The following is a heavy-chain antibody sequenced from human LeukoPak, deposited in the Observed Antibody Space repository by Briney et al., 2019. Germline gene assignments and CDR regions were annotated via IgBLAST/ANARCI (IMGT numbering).Heavy chain of an antibody. D-gene: IGHD3-10*01. CDR1: GGSISSYY. CDR3: ARGGYYGSGSYRRLDY. CDR2: IYTSGST. V-gene: IGHV4-4*07. Sequence: SETLSLTCTVSGGSISSYYWSWIRQPARKGLEWIGRIYTSGSTNYNPSLKSRVTMSVDTSKNQFSLKLSSVTAADTAVYYCARGGYYGSGSYRRLDYWGQGTLVTVSS. J-gene: IGHJ4*02.